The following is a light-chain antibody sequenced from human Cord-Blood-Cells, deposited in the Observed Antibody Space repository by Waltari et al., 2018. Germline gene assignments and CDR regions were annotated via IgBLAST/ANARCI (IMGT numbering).Light chain of an antibody. CDR2: AAS. CDR3: QQYYSYPRT. CDR1: QGISSY. Sequence: AIRITQSPSSLSASTGDRVTITCRASQGISSYLAWYQQKPGKAPKLLIYAASTLQSGVPSTFSGRGSGTDFTLTIRCLQSEDFATYYCQQYYSYPRTFGQGTKVEIK. V-gene: IGKV1-8*01. J-gene: IGKJ1*01.